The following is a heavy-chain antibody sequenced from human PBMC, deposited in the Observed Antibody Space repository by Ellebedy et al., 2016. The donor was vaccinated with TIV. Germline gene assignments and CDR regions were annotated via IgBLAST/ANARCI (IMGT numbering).Heavy chain of an antibody. CDR3: NPLAFNVLPPNDY. CDR2: VRSNADSYTT. Sequence: GGSLRLSXAASGFNFTGSAMHWVRQASGKGLEWVGRVRSNADSYTTAYAASVKGRFTISRDDSKNTAYLQMNSLKTEDTAVYFCNPLAFNVLPPNDYWGQGSLVTVSS. V-gene: IGHV3-73*01. CDR1: GFNFTGSA. J-gene: IGHJ4*02. D-gene: IGHD3-3*02.